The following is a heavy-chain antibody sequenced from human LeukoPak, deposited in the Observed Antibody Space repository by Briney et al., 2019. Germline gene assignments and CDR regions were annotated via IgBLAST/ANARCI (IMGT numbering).Heavy chain of an antibody. V-gene: IGHV3-74*01. CDR1: GFTFSNYW. CDR3: AKVTYGSGTYGAFDY. D-gene: IGHD3-10*01. J-gene: IGHJ4*02. CDR2: INSDGINT. Sequence: GGSLRLSCAASGFTFSNYWMHWVRQAPGKGLVWVSRINSDGINTYYADSVKGRFTISRDNSKNTLYLQMNSLRAEDTAVYYCAKVTYGSGTYGAFDYWGQGTLVTVSS.